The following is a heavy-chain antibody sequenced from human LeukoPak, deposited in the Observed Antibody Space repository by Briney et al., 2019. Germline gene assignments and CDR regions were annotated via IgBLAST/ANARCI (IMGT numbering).Heavy chain of an antibody. J-gene: IGHJ6*02. CDR2: ISYDGSNK. CDR3: ARDFRRYSYGRYYYYGMDV. V-gene: IGHV3-30-3*01. Sequence: GGSLRLSCAASGFTFSSYAMHWVRQAPGKGLEWVAVISYDGSNKYYADSVKGRFTISRDNSKNTLYLQMNSLRAEDTAVYYCARDFRRYSYGRYYYYGMDVWGQGTTVTVSS. D-gene: IGHD5-18*01. CDR1: GFTFSSYA.